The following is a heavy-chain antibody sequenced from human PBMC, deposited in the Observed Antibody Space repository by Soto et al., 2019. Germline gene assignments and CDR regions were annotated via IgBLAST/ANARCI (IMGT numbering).Heavy chain of an antibody. CDR2: IIPIFGTA. Sequence: QVQLVQSGAEVKKPGSSVKVSCKASGGTFSSYAISWVRQAPGQGLEWMGGIIPIFGTANYAQKFQGRVTIXAXXATSTAYMELSSLRSEDTAVYYCTSSSPYYYGMDVWGQGTTVTVSS. CDR3: TSSSPYYYGMDV. V-gene: IGHV1-69*12. D-gene: IGHD6-19*01. J-gene: IGHJ6*02. CDR1: GGTFSSYA.